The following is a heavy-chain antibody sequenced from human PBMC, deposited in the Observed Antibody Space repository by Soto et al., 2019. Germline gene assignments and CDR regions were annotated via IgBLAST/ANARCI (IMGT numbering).Heavy chain of an antibody. Sequence: GGSLRLSCAASGFTFSSYGMHWVRQAPGKGLEWVAVISYDGSNKYYADSVKGRFTISRDNSKNTLYLQMNSLRAEDTAVYYCAKTRITMVRTGFDYWGQGTLVTVSS. V-gene: IGHV3-30*18. CDR3: AKTRITMVRTGFDY. D-gene: IGHD3-10*01. CDR2: ISYDGSNK. J-gene: IGHJ4*02. CDR1: GFTFSSYG.